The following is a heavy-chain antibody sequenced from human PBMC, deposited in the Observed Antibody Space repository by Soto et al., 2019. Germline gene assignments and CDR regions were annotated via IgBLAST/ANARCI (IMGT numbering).Heavy chain of an antibody. CDR1: GFTFNSYA. CDR2: ISGSGGST. V-gene: IGHV3-23*01. CDR3: AKRSPPDY. Sequence: RLSCAASGFTFNSYAMSWVRQAPGKGLEWVSAISGSGGSTYYADSVKGRFTISRDNSKNTLFLQMNSLRAEDTAIYFCAKRSPPDYWGQGTLVTVSS. J-gene: IGHJ4*02.